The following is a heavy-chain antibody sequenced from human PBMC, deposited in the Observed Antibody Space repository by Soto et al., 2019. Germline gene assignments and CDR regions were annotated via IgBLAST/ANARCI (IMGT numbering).Heavy chain of an antibody. D-gene: IGHD3-22*01. V-gene: IGHV3-7*03. CDR2: IKQDGSEK. J-gene: IGHJ4*02. Sequence: GGSLRLSCAASGFTFSSYWMSWARQAPGKGLEWVANIKQDGSEKYYVDSVKGRFTISRDNAKNSLYLQMNSLRAEDTAVYYCARGEYYYDSSGYFPFDYWGQGTLVTVSS. CDR1: GFTFSSYW. CDR3: ARGEYYYDSSGYFPFDY.